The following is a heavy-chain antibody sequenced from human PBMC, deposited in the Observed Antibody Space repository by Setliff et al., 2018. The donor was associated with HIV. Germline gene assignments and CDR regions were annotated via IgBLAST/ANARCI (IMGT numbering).Heavy chain of an antibody. CDR3: AREIVRVALDI. D-gene: IGHD3-16*02. Sequence: SETLSLTCTVSGGSINNGAYYWSWIRHQPGRGLEWIGNIYYNGITHYNPSLRSRLSISIDTSKNQFYLQLNSVTAADTSVFYCAREIVRVALDIWGPWTAVTVSS. J-gene: IGHJ3*02. CDR1: GGSINNGAYY. V-gene: IGHV4-31*03. CDR2: IYYNGIT.